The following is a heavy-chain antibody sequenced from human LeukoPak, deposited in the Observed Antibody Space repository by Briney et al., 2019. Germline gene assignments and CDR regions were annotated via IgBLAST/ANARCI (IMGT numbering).Heavy chain of an antibody. CDR3: ARHGRGAAGTDY. D-gene: IGHD6-13*01. J-gene: IGHJ4*02. V-gene: IGHV4-39*01. CDR1: GGSISSSSYY. Sequence: SETLSLTCTVSGGSISSSSYYWGWIRPPPGQGLEWIGSISYGGSTYYTPSLKSRVTISVDTSKNQFSLKLRSGTDADTAVYYCARHGRGAAGTDYWGQGTLVTVSS. CDR2: ISYGGST.